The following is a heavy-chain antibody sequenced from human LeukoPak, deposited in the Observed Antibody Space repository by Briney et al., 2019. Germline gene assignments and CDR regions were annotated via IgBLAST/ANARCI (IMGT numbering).Heavy chain of an antibody. D-gene: IGHD5-24*01. Sequence: GGPLRLSCAASGFTFSSTGMNWVRQAPGKGLEWVSYIDGSSRSIYYADSVKGRFTVSRDNAKKSLFLQMNSLRDEDTAVYFCARKMALWGQGTLVTVSS. CDR1: GFTFSSTG. CDR3: ARKMAL. V-gene: IGHV3-48*02. J-gene: IGHJ4*02. CDR2: IDGSSRSI.